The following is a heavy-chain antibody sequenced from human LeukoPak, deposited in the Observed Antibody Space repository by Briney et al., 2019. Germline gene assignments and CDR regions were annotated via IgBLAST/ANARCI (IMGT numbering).Heavy chain of an antibody. CDR1: GGSFSGYY. Sequence: PSETLSLTCAVYGGSFSGYYWSWIRQPPGKGLEWIGEINHSGSTNYNPSLKSRVTISVDTSKNQFSLKLSSVTAADTAVYYCARGGYSGYLGPAFDIWGQGTMVTVSS. CDR2: INHSGST. J-gene: IGHJ3*02. CDR3: ARGGYSGYLGPAFDI. V-gene: IGHV4-34*01. D-gene: IGHD5-12*01.